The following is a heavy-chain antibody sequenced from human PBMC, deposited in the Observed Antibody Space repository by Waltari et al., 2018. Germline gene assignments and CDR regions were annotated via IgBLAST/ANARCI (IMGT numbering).Heavy chain of an antibody. Sequence: QVQLVLSEAGAEKPGPSVSVSCTASGATYSSSAITWLRLAPGQGLEWMGRIIPNDGTANYAQKFQGRVTMTADKSTGTAYMELSSLRSEDTAVYYCARGGGHLNAFDIWGQGTMVTVSS. CDR2: IIPNDGTA. V-gene: IGHV1-69*08. CDR3: ARGGGHLNAFDI. D-gene: IGHD3-16*01. CDR1: GATYSSSA. J-gene: IGHJ3*02.